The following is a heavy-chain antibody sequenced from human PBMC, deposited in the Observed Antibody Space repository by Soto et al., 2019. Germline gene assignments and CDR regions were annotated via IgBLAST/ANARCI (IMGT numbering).Heavy chain of an antibody. Sequence: EVQLVESGGGLVQPGGSLRLSCAASGFTFSSYWMSWVRQAPGKGLEWVANIKQDGSEKYNVDSVKGRFTISRDNAKNSLYLQMNSLRAEDTAVYYCARIKQWLVPALFGYWGQGTLVTVSS. CDR1: GFTFSSYW. CDR2: IKQDGSEK. V-gene: IGHV3-7*01. D-gene: IGHD6-19*01. J-gene: IGHJ4*02. CDR3: ARIKQWLVPALFGY.